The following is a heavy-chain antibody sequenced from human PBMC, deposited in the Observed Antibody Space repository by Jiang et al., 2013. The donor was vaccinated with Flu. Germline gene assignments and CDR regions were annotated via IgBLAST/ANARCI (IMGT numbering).Heavy chain of an antibody. V-gene: IGHV3-23*01. Sequence: QLLESGGGLVQPGGSLRLSCAASGFTFSSYAMSWVRQAPGEGLEWVSAISGSGINTYYADSVKGRFTISRDNSKNTLYLQMNSLRAEDTAIYYCTKENVEAVAALGAFDIWGQGTMVTVSS. CDR1: GFTFSSYA. CDR2: ISGSGINT. D-gene: IGHD6-19*01. CDR3: TKENVEAVAALGAFDI. J-gene: IGHJ3*02.